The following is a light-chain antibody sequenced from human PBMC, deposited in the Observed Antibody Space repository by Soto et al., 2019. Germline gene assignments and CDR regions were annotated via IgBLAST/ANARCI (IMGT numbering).Light chain of an antibody. J-gene: IGLJ1*01. V-gene: IGLV2-14*01. Sequence: QSVLAQPASVSGSPGQSITISCTGTSSDIGGYNFVSWYQQHPGKAPKLMIYDVVNRPSGVSNRFSGSKSGNTASLTISGLQAEDEADYYCSSYTSSTADVFGTGTKLTVL. CDR2: DVV. CDR1: SSDIGGYNF. CDR3: SSYTSSTADV.